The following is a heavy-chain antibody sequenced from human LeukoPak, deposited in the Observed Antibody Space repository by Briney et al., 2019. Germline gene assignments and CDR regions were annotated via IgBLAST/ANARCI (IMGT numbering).Heavy chain of an antibody. J-gene: IGHJ4*02. V-gene: IGHV1-8*01. CDR2: MNPNSGNT. Sequence: ASVKVSCKASGYTFTSYDINWVRQATGQGLEWMGWMNPNSGNTGYAQKFQGRVTMTRNTSISTAYMELSSLRSEDTAVYYCAKEDLVVTGMVDYWGQGTLVTVSS. CDR3: AKEDLVVTGMVDY. CDR1: GYTFTSYD. D-gene: IGHD2-21*02.